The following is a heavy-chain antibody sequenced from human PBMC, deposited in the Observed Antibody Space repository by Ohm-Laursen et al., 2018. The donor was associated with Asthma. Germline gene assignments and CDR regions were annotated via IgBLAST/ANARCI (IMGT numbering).Heavy chain of an antibody. CDR3: AKALVGAPLYYHYYGMDV. CDR1: GFTFSSYA. V-gene: IGHV3-30-3*02. D-gene: IGHD1-26*01. J-gene: IGHJ6*02. Sequence: SLRLSCSASGFTFSSYAMHWVRQAPGKGLEWVAVISYDGSNKYYADSVKGRFTISRDNSKNTLYLQMNSLRDEDTALYYCAKALVGAPLYYHYYGMDVWGQGTTVTVSS. CDR2: ISYDGSNK.